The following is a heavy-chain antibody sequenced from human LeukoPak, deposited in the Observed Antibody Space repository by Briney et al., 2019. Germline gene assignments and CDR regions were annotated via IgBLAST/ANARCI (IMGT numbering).Heavy chain of an antibody. CDR2: IYYSGST. V-gene: IGHV4-59*01. CDR3: ARDRGMWSNDGSYYPWFDP. CDR1: GGSISSYY. Sequence: PSETLSLTCTVSGGSISSYYWSWIRQPPGKGLEWIGYIYYSGSTNYKPSLKSRVTISVDTSRNQFSLKLSSVTAADTAGYYCARDRGMWSNDGSYYPWFDPWGQGTLVTVSS. D-gene: IGHD1-26*01. J-gene: IGHJ5*02.